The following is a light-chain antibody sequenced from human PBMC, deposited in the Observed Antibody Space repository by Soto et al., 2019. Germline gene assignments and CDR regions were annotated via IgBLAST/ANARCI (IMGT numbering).Light chain of an antibody. CDR3: QQRHMWPIT. V-gene: IGKV3-11*01. CDR2: DAY. J-gene: IGKJ5*01. Sequence: EVVLTQSPVTLSLSPGERATLSCRASQSFRGLLAWYQQKPDQAPRLLIYDAYNRATGIPPRFSGSGSGTDFTLTISSLEHEDSAVYYCQQRHMWPITFGQGTRLEIK. CDR1: QSFRGL.